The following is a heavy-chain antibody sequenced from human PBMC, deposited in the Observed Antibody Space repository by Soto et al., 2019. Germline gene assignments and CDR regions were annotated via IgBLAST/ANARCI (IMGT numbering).Heavy chain of an antibody. V-gene: IGHV1-69*08. Sequence: QVQLVQSGAEVKKPGSSVKVSCKASGGTFSSYTISWVRQAPGQGLEWMGRIIPILGIANYAQKFQGRVKITANKSTSTAYMELSSLRSEDTAVYYCAREGGSGWYGYWGQGTLVTVSS. D-gene: IGHD6-19*01. CDR3: AREGGSGWYGY. CDR1: GGTFSSYT. CDR2: IIPILGIA. J-gene: IGHJ4*02.